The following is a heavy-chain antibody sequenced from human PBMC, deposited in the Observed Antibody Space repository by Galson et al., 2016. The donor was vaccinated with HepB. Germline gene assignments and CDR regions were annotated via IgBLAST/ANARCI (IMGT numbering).Heavy chain of an antibody. CDR1: GGSLSAYS. V-gene: IGHV4-34*01. CDR3: AGNPDQSDVGWFDP. CDR2: INHSGSP. Sequence: ETLSLTCAVYGGSLSAYSWTWIRQPPGKGLEWIGEINHSGSPNYNPSLKSRVVISIDTSRNHFSLNVTSLSVADTAIYYCAGNPDQSDVGWFDPWGQGALVTVSS. D-gene: IGHD2-2*01. J-gene: IGHJ5*02.